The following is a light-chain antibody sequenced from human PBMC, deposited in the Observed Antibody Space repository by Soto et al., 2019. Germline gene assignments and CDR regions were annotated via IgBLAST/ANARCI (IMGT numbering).Light chain of an antibody. CDR2: QDN. V-gene: IGLV3-1*01. CDR3: QAWDSSTGV. CDR1: KLGDKY. J-gene: IGLJ1*01. Sequence: SYELTQPPSLSVSPGQTASITCSGDKLGDKYVCWYQQKPGQSPVVLIYQDNKRPSGIPERFSGSNSGNTATLTISGTQTMDEADYYCQAWDSSTGVFGTGTKLTVL.